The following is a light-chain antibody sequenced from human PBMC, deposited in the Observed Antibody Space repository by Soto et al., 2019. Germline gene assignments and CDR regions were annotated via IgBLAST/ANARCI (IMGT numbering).Light chain of an antibody. Sequence: QPVLTQPPSASGTPGQRVTISCSGSSSNIGSNYVYWYQQLPGTAPKLLIYRNNQRPSGVPDRFSGSKSSTSASLAISGLRSEDEADYYCAAWDDSLSGHVVFGGGTKLTVL. CDR1: SSNIGSNY. J-gene: IGLJ2*01. CDR3: AAWDDSLSGHVV. CDR2: RNN. V-gene: IGLV1-47*01.